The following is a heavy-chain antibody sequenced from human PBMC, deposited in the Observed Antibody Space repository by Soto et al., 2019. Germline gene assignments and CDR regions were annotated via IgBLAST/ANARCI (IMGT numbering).Heavy chain of an antibody. CDR1: GGTFSSYA. D-gene: IGHD2-15*01. CDR3: ARVGCSGGSCPKNYYYGMDF. Sequence: QVQLVQSGAEVKKPGSSVKVSCKASGGTFSSYAISWVRQAPGQGLEWMGGIIPIFGTANYAQRFQGRVTITADESTSTDYMELSSLRSEDTAVYYCARVGCSGGSCPKNYYYGMDFWGQGTTVTVSS. V-gene: IGHV1-69*12. J-gene: IGHJ6*02. CDR2: IIPIFGTA.